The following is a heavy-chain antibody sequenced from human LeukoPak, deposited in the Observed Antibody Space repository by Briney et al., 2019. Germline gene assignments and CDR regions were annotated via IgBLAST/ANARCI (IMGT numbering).Heavy chain of an antibody. D-gene: IGHD6-19*01. CDR2: IDNSGST. V-gene: IGHV4-4*08. CDR1: GGHIDSFF. Sequence: KPSETLSLTCTVSGGHIDSFFWNWIRQPPGKGLEWIGYIDNSGSTKYSSSLKSRITMSRDTSKKQFSLKLTSVTAADTAMYYCASGAGWLIDYWGQGTLVSVSS. J-gene: IGHJ4*02. CDR3: ASGAGWLIDY.